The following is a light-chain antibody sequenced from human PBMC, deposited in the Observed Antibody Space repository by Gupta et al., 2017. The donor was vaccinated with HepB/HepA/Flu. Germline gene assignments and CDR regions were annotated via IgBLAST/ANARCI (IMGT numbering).Light chain of an antibody. J-gene: IGLJ2*01. V-gene: IGLV1-36*01. Sequence: QSVLTQPPSVSEAPRQRVTISCSGRPSNIRNNAVSWYQQLPGKAPKLLIYYDDRLPSGVSVRFSGSKSGTSASLAISGLQAEDGGDYYCAAWDDSLDAVVFGGGTKLTVL. CDR3: AAWDDSLDAVV. CDR1: PSNIRNNA. CDR2: YDD.